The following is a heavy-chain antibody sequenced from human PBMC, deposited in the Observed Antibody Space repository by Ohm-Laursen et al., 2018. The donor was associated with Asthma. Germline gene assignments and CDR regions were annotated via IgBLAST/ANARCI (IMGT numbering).Heavy chain of an antibody. CDR3: ARGHGYNLY. J-gene: IGHJ4*02. D-gene: IGHD5-24*01. CDR1: GGNFDTYA. CDR2: IIPLFGLP. V-gene: IGHV1-69*10. Sequence: GASVKVSCKASGGNFDTYAITWVRQAPGQGLEWVGVIIPLFGLPKYAQKFKGRVTITADKSTSTAYMDLTSLTSEDTAVYYCARGHGYNLYWGQGTLVTVSS.